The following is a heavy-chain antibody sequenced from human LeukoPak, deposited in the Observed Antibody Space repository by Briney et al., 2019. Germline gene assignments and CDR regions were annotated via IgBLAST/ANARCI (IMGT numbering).Heavy chain of an antibody. CDR3: ARQNPDRGVAFDM. CDR2: IYPGDSDT. J-gene: IGHJ3*02. CDR1: GYSFTSYW. V-gene: IGHV5-51*01. D-gene: IGHD3-10*01. Sequence: GESLKISCKGSGYSFTSYWIGWVRQMPGKGLEWMGIIYPGDSDTRYSPSFQGHVTISADKSISSAYLQWSSLEASDTAMYYCARQNPDRGVAFDMWGQGTMVTVSS.